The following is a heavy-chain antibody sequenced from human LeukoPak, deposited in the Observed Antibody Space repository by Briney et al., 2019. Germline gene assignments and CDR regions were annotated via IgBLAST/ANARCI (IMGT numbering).Heavy chain of an antibody. Sequence: GGSLRLSCTASGFTFGDYAMSWVRQAPGKGLEWVGFIRSKAYGGTTEYAASVKGRFTISRDDSKSIAYLQMNSLKTEDTAVYYCTRSNTVTTYAFDIWGRGTMVTVSS. V-gene: IGHV3-49*04. CDR3: TRSNTVTTYAFDI. D-gene: IGHD4-17*01. CDR2: IRSKAYGGTT. CDR1: GFTFGDYA. J-gene: IGHJ3*02.